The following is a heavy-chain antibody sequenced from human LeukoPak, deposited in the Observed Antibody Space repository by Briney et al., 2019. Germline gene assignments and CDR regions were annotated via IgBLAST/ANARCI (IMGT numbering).Heavy chain of an antibody. D-gene: IGHD3-22*01. CDR3: ARTVVIAYYYFDY. J-gene: IGHJ4*02. CDR2: IYHSGST. CDR1: GYSISSGYY. V-gene: IGHV4-38-2*02. Sequence: PSETLSLTCTVSGYSISSGYYWGWIRQPPGKGLEWIGSIYHSGSTYYNPSLKSRVTISVDTSKNQFSLKLSSVTAADTAVYYCARTVVIAYYYFDYWGQGTLVTVSS.